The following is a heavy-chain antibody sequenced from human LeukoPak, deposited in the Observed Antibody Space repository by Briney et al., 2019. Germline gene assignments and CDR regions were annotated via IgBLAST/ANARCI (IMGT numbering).Heavy chain of an antibody. CDR2: XXXXFGIA. Sequence: GASVKVSCKASGGTFSSYAISWVRQAPGQGLEWXXXXXXXFGIANYAQKFQGRVTITADKSTSTAYMELSSLRSEDTAVYYCARDPHIVVVTADYYGMDVWGQGTTVTVSS. CDR1: GGTFSSYA. J-gene: IGHJ6*02. D-gene: IGHD2-21*02. CDR3: ARDPHIVVVTADYYGMDV. V-gene: IGHV1-69*10.